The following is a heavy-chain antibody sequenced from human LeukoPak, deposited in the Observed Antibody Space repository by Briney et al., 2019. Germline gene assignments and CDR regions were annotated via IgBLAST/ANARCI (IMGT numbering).Heavy chain of an antibody. J-gene: IGHJ5*02. Sequence: GGSLRLSCAASGFTVSSRYMNWVRQAPGKGLEWVSVIYSDGSTYYADSVKGRFTISRDNSKNTLYLQMNSLRAEDTAVYYCAKAKYDYVWGSYRQGSWGQGTLVTVSS. D-gene: IGHD3-16*02. V-gene: IGHV3-66*01. CDR2: IYSDGST. CDR3: AKAKYDYVWGSYRQGS. CDR1: GFTVSSRY.